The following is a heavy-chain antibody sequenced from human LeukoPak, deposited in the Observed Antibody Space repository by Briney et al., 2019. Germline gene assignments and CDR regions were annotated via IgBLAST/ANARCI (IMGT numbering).Heavy chain of an antibody. CDR3: ARDLTQLALFDY. V-gene: IGHV3-33*01. D-gene: IGHD6-13*01. Sequence: GGSLRLSCAASGFTLSNYGMHWVRQAPGKGLEWVAVIWYDGSNKYYADSVKGRFTLSRDNSKNTLFLQMNSLRPEDTAVYFCARDLTQLALFDYWGQGTLVTVPS. CDR1: GFTLSNYG. J-gene: IGHJ4*02. CDR2: IWYDGSNK.